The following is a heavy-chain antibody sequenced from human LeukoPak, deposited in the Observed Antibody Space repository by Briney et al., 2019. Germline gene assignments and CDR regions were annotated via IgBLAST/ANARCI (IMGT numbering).Heavy chain of an antibody. D-gene: IGHD6-19*01. V-gene: IGHV6-1*01. CDR3: ARDWYNSGWYRFDY. CDR2: TYYRSKWDN. Sequence: SQTLSLTCAISGDTVSSNSAAWNWIRQSPSRGLEWLGRTYYRSKWDNDYAESVKRRITINPHTSKNQFSLQLNSVTPEDTAVYYCARDWYNSGWYRFDYWGQGTLVTVSS. J-gene: IGHJ4*02. CDR1: GDTVSSNSAA.